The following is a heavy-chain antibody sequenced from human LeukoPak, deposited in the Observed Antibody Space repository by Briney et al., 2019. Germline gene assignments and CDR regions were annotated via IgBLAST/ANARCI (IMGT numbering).Heavy chain of an antibody. Sequence: GGSLRLSCTASGFTFSTYAMHWVRQPPGKGLEWVANIKQDGSEKYYVDSVKARFTISRDNAKNSLYLQMNSLRDEDTAVYYCSRETDIPGYSSGLDYWGQGTLVTVSS. CDR2: IKQDGSEK. V-gene: IGHV3-7*03. CDR3: SRETDIPGYSSGLDY. J-gene: IGHJ4*02. CDR1: GFTFSTYA. D-gene: IGHD6-19*01.